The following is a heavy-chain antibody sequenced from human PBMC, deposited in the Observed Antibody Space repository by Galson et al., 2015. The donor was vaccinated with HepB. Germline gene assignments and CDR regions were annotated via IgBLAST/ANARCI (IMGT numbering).Heavy chain of an antibody. CDR1: GFTFDDYA. V-gene: IGHV3-9*01. Sequence: LSCAASGFTFDDYAMHWVRQAPGKGLEWVSGISWNSGSIGYADSVKGRFTISRDNAKNSLYLQMNSLRAEDTALYYCAKDMSFSVTTYFDYWGQGTLVTVSS. CDR2: ISWNSGSI. D-gene: IGHD4-17*01. J-gene: IGHJ4*02. CDR3: AKDMSFSVTTYFDY.